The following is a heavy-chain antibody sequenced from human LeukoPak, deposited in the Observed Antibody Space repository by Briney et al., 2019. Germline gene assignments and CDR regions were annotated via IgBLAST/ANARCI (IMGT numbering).Heavy chain of an antibody. V-gene: IGHV3-23*01. J-gene: IGHJ4*02. CDR1: GFTFSSYA. Sequence: GGSLRLSCVASGFTFSSYAMSWVRQAPGKGLEWVSAIRGSGGSTYYADSVKGRFTISRDNSKNTLYLQMNSLRAEDTAVYYCAKINSGYYYSDYWGQGTLVTVS. CDR3: AKINSGYYYSDY. D-gene: IGHD3-22*01. CDR2: IRGSGGST.